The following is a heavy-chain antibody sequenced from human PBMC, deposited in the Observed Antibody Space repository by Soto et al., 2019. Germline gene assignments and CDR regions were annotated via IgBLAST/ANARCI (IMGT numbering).Heavy chain of an antibody. D-gene: IGHD3-22*01. CDR3: ARDPTPYYYDSSGYGEDAFDI. V-gene: IGHV3-48*03. J-gene: IGHJ3*02. CDR1: GFTFSSYE. Sequence: RRLSCAASGFTFSSYEMNWVRQAPGKGLEWASYISSSGSTIYYADSVKGRFTISRDNAKNSLYLQMNSLRAEDTAVYYCARDPTPYYYDSSGYGEDAFDIWGQGTMVTVSS. CDR2: ISSSGSTI.